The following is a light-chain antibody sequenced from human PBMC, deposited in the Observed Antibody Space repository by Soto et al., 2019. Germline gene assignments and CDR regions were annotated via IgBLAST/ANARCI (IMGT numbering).Light chain of an antibody. Sequence: EIVLTQSPGTLSLSPGERATLSCRASQSVSSSYLAWYQQNPGQAPRLLIYGASSRATGIPDRFSGSGSGTDFTLTISRLEPEDFAVYFWQQYDSSPLTFGGGTKVEIK. CDR3: QQYDSSPLT. CDR1: QSVSSSY. CDR2: GAS. V-gene: IGKV3-20*01. J-gene: IGKJ4*01.